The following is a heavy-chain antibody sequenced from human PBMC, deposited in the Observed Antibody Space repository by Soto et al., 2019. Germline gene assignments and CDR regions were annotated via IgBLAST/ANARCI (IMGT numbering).Heavy chain of an antibody. CDR3: ARDTLGGAYDFLH. J-gene: IGHJ4*02. CDR1: GFTVSNLY. D-gene: IGHD3-3*01. Sequence: EVQLVESGGGLVQPGGSLRLSCAASGFTVSNLYMTWVRQAPGKGLQWVAVISSGGSTYYADSVKGRFTISRDNSKNTLYLEMNSLRAEDTAVYYCARDTLGGAYDFLHGGQGTLVPVSS. CDR2: ISSGGST. V-gene: IGHV3-66*01.